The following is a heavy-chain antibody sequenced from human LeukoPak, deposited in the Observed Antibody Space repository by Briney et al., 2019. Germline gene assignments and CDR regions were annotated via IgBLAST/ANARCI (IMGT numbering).Heavy chain of an antibody. D-gene: IGHD3-10*01. J-gene: IGHJ6*02. Sequence: ASVKVSCKVSGYTLTELSIYWVRQAPGKGLEWMGSFDCEVRDTIYAPKFQDRVTMTVDTSTDTAYMELNSLRSEDTAVYYCATRTPLIRGIIRTYFYLGMDVWGQGTTVIVSS. V-gene: IGHV1-24*01. CDR3: ATRTPLIRGIIRTYFYLGMDV. CDR1: GYTLTELS. CDR2: FDCEVRDT.